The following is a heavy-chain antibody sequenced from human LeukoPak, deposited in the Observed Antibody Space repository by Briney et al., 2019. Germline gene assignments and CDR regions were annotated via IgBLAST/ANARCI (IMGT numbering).Heavy chain of an antibody. CDR3: ARDGLVRRITIFGAGYYYMDV. D-gene: IGHD3-3*01. J-gene: IGHJ6*03. V-gene: IGHV3-64*01. Sequence: TGGSLRLSCAASGFTFSSYAMHWVRQAPGKGLEYVSAISSNGGSTYYANSVKGRFTISRDNSKNTLYLQMGSLRAEDMAVYYCARDGLVRRITIFGAGYYYMDVWGKGTTVTVSS. CDR1: GFTFSSYA. CDR2: ISSNGGST.